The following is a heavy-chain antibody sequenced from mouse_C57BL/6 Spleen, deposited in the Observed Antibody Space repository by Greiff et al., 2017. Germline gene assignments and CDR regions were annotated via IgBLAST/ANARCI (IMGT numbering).Heavy chain of an antibody. Sequence: VQLQQSGPGLVQPSQSLSITCTVSGFSLTSYGVHWVRPSPGKGLEWLGVIWSGGSTDYNAAFISRLSISKDNSKSQVFFKMNSLQADDTAIYYCATLYDYGAMDYWGQGTSVTVSS. CDR2: IWSGGST. V-gene: IGHV2-2*01. CDR3: ATLYDYGAMDY. D-gene: IGHD2-4*01. CDR1: GFSLTSYG. J-gene: IGHJ4*01.